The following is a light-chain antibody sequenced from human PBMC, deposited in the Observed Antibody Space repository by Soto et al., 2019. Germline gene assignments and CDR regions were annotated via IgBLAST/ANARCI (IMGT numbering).Light chain of an antibody. CDR3: QSYDSTLSARYG. CDR1: SSNIGAGYD. Sequence: SVLAQPPSVSGAPGQRVTISCTGSSSNIGAGYDVHWYQQRPGTAPKLLIFGNINRHSGVPDRSSGSKSGTSASLAITGLQAEDEGDYYCQSYDSTLSARYGFGTGTKVTV. V-gene: IGLV1-40*01. CDR2: GNI. J-gene: IGLJ1*01.